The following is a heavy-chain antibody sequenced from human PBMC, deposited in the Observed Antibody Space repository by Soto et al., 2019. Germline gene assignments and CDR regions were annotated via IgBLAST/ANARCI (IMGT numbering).Heavy chain of an antibody. V-gene: IGHV1-58*01. CDR2: IVVGSGNT. CDR1: GFTFTSSA. Sequence: GASVKVSCKASGFTFTSSAVQWVRQARGQRLEWIGWIVVGSGNTNYAQKFQERVTITRDMSTSTAYMELSSLRSEDTAVYYCAAENPLYYDILTGYPPDAFDIWGQGTMVTVSS. D-gene: IGHD3-9*01. J-gene: IGHJ3*02. CDR3: AAENPLYYDILTGYPPDAFDI.